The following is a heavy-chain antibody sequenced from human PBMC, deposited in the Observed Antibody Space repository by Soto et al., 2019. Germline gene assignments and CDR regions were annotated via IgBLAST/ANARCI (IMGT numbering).Heavy chain of an antibody. Sequence: QVQLVQSGAEVKRPGSSVKVSCKASGDTFTFYSINWVRQAPGLGLEWMGRINPILSMSNYAQRFQGRVTMTEDKSTSPDYMDLSSLRSEDTAIYYCACRYGSGYRAFDYWGQGALVTVSS. J-gene: IGHJ4*02. CDR3: ACRYGSGYRAFDY. CDR1: GDTFTFYS. CDR2: INPILSMS. D-gene: IGHD3-10*01. V-gene: IGHV1-69*02.